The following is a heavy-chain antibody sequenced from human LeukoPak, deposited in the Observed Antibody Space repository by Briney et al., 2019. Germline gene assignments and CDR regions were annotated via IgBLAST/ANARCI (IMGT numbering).Heavy chain of an antibody. J-gene: IGHJ3*02. CDR3: ARDRRREQLHAFDI. CDR2: IHYSEHT. Sequence: SETLSLTCTFFGDSITSCFCGCIRQPPGKGLEWIAYIHYSEHTNYNPSLKSRVTISVDTSKNQFSLMLTSVTAADTAVYYCARDRRREQLHAFDIWGQGTMVTVSS. D-gene: IGHD1/OR15-1a*01. V-gene: IGHV4-59*01. CDR1: GDSITSCF.